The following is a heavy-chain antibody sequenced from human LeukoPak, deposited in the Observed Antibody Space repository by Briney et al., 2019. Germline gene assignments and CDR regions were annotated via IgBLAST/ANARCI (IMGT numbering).Heavy chain of an antibody. CDR3: ARGGSGWPIDY. CDR1: GYTFTSYG. V-gene: IGHV1-18*01. D-gene: IGHD6-19*01. J-gene: IGHJ4*02. CDR2: ISAYNGNT. Sequence: ASVKVSCKASGYTFTSYGISWVRQAPGQGLEWMGWISAYNGNTNYAQKFQGRVTMTRDTSINTAYMELSSLRSEDTALYYCARGGSGWPIDYWGQGTLVTVSS.